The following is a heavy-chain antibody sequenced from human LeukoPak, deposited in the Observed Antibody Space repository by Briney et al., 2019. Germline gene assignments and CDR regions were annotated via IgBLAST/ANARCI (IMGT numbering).Heavy chain of an antibody. J-gene: IGHJ4*02. CDR1: GGSISSYY. CDR3: ATYGGNSGASFDY. D-gene: IGHD4-23*01. V-gene: IGHV4-59*01. CDR2: IYYSGST. Sequence: SETLSLTCTVSGGSISSYYWSWIRQPPGKGLEWIGYIYYSGSTNYNPSLKSRVTISVDTSKNQFSLKLSSVTAADTAVYYCATYGGNSGASFDYWGQGTLVTVSS.